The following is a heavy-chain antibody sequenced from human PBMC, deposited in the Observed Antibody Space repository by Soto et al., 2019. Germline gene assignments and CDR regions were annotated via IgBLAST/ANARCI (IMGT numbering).Heavy chain of an antibody. J-gene: IGHJ4*02. CDR2: ITSTSHFI. D-gene: IGHD4-17*01. Sequence: GGSLRLSCAASGFAFSSYAINWVRQAPGKGLEWVSSITSTSHFIYYADSVKGRFTISRDNAKNSLYLQMNSLRAEDTALYYCAKDINPGTVTPLEGWIDYWGQGTLVTVSS. V-gene: IGHV3-21*04. CDR1: GFAFSSYA. CDR3: AKDINPGTVTPLEGWIDY.